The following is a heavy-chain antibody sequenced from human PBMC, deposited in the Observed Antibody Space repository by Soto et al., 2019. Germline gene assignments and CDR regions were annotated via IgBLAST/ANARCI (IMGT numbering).Heavy chain of an antibody. CDR1: GGSISSYY. CDR2: IYYSGST. D-gene: IGHD6-6*01. Sequence: PSETLSLTCIVSGGSISSYYWNWIRQPPGKGLEYIGYIYYSGSTNYNPSLKSRVTISVDRSKNQFSLKLTSVTAADTAVYYCARGDDGIAARQFFYYNMDVWGQGTTVTVSS. CDR3: ARGDDGIAARQFFYYNMDV. V-gene: IGHV4-59*01. J-gene: IGHJ6*02.